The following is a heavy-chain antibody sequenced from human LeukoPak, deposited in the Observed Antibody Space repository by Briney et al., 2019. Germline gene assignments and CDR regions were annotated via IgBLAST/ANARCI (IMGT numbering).Heavy chain of an antibody. J-gene: IGHJ4*02. Sequence: ASVKVSCKASGYTFTSYGISWVRQAPGQGLEWMGWISAYNGNTNYAQKLQGRVTMTTDTSTSTAYMELRGLRSDDTAVYYCARDHSNYEPRTFDYWGQGTLVTVSS. D-gene: IGHD4-11*01. CDR2: ISAYNGNT. CDR3: ARDHSNYEPRTFDY. V-gene: IGHV1-18*01. CDR1: GYTFTSYG.